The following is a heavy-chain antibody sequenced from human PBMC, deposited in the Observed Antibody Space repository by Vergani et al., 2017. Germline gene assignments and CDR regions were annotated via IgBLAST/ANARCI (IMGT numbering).Heavy chain of an antibody. D-gene: IGHD2-15*01. CDR2: ISSSSSYT. CDR3: ARDYRGWVAASPHYFDY. Sequence: QVQLVESGGGLVKPGGSLRLSCAASRFTFSDYYMSWIRQAPGKGLEWVSYISSSSSYTNYAESVKGRFTISRDNAKNSLYLQMNSLRAEDTAVYYCARDYRGWVAASPHYFDYWGQGTLVTVSS. J-gene: IGHJ4*02. CDR1: RFTFSDYY. V-gene: IGHV3-11*06.